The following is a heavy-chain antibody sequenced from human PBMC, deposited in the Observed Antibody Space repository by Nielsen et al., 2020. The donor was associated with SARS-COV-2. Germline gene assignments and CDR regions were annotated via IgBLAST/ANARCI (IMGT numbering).Heavy chain of an antibody. V-gene: IGHV3-33*01. CDR1: GFFFSTYG. D-gene: IGHD2-2*01. CDR3: ARGRLGYGSPTSCYGFDW. CDR2: IRFDGSSP. Sequence: GGSLRLSCAASGFFFSTYGMHWVRQAPGKGLEWVAVIRFDGSSPYYADSVKGRATISRDDSKNTLYLEMSSLRAGDTAVYYCARGRLGYGSPTSCYGFDWWGQGTLVTVS. J-gene: IGHJ4*02.